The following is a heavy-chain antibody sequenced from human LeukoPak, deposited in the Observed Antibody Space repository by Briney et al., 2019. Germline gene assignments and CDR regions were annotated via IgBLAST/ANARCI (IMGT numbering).Heavy chain of an antibody. D-gene: IGHD3-10*01. CDR3: TRVFYYGSRYYYMDV. CDR1: EFTFASYW. Sequence: GGSLRLSCAASEFTFASYWMSWVRQPPGKGLEWVANIKQDGSQKYYVDSLKGRFTISRDNAKNSLYLQMNNLRAEDTAIYYCTRVFYYGSRYYYMDVWGKGTTVTISS. CDR2: IKQDGSQK. J-gene: IGHJ6*03. V-gene: IGHV3-7*01.